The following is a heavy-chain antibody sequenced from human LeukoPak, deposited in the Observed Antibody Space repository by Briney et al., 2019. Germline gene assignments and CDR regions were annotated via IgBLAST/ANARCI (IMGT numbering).Heavy chain of an antibody. CDR3: ARDLLPMTVFGVVND. Sequence: SVKVSCKASGGTFSSNGISWLRQAPGQDLEWMGGIIPIFGTTNYAQKFQGRVTITADESRSTAYMELSSLTFDDTAAYYCARDLLPMTVFGVVNDWGQGTLVTVSS. CDR2: IIPIFGTT. V-gene: IGHV1-69*13. D-gene: IGHD3-3*01. CDR1: GGTFSSNG. J-gene: IGHJ4*02.